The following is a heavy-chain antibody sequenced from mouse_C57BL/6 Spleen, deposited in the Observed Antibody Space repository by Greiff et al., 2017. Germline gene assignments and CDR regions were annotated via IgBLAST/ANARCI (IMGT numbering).Heavy chain of an antibody. J-gene: IGHJ4*01. V-gene: IGHV3-6*01. Sequence: EVHLVESGPGLVKPSQSLSLTCSVTGYSITSGYYWNWIRQFPGNKLEWMGYISYDGSNNYNPSLKNRISITRDTSKNQFFLKLNSVTTEDTATYYCARAHTTVVDYYAMDYWGQGTSVTVSS. CDR3: ARAHTTVVDYYAMDY. D-gene: IGHD1-1*01. CDR2: ISYDGSN. CDR1: GYSITSGYY.